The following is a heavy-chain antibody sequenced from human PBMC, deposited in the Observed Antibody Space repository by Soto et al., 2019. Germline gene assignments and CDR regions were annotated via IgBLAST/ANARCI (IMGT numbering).Heavy chain of an antibody. Sequence: LSCAASGFTFSSYSMNWVRQAPGKGLEWVSSISSSSSYIYYADSVKGRFTISRDNAKNSLYLQMNSLRAEDTAVYYCAREPGIAVAGPTDAFDIWGQGTMVTVSS. D-gene: IGHD6-19*01. CDR1: GFTFSSYS. CDR3: AREPGIAVAGPTDAFDI. J-gene: IGHJ3*02. CDR2: ISSSSSYI. V-gene: IGHV3-21*01.